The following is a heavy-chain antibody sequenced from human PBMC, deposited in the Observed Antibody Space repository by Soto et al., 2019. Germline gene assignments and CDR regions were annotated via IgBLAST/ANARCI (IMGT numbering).Heavy chain of an antibody. Sequence: QVQLQESGPGLVKPSQTLSLTCTVSGGSISSGDYYWSWIRQPPGKGPEWSGYIYYSGSTYYNPSLKSRVTISVDTSNNQFYLKLSSVTAADTAVYYCARDSYGTGYFDYWGQGTLVTVST. CDR3: ARDSYGTGYFDY. V-gene: IGHV4-30-4*01. CDR1: GGSISSGDYY. D-gene: IGHD3-10*01. CDR2: IYYSGST. J-gene: IGHJ4*02.